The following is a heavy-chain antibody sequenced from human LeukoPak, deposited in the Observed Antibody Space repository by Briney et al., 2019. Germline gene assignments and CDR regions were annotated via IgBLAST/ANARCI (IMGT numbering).Heavy chain of an antibody. CDR1: GFTFSSYG. J-gene: IGHJ4*02. V-gene: IGHV3-30*02. CDR3: AREQAAAAGSLPFDY. CDR2: IRYDGSNK. D-gene: IGHD6-13*01. Sequence: PGGSLRLSCAASGFTFSSYGMHWVRQAPGKGLEWVAFIRYDGSNKYYADSVKGRFTISRDNSKNMLYLQMNSLRAEDTAVYYCAREQAAAAGSLPFDYWGQGTLVTVSS.